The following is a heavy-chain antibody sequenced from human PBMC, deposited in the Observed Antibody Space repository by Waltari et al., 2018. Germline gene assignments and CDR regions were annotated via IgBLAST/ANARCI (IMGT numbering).Heavy chain of an antibody. Sequence: QVQLQESGPGLVKPSEPLSLTCPVPGGSLSSYYWSWLRQPPGKGLEWIGYIYYSGSTNYNPSLKSRVTISVDTSKNQFSLKLSSVTAADTAVYYCARVKIPIFYYGMDVWGQGTTVTVSS. CDR1: GGSLSSYY. D-gene: IGHD2-15*01. CDR3: ARVKIPIFYYGMDV. CDR2: IYYSGST. V-gene: IGHV4-59*01. J-gene: IGHJ6*02.